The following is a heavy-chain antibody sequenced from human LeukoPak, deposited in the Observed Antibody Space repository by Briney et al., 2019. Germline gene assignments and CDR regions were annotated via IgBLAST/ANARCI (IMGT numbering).Heavy chain of an antibody. J-gene: IGHJ4*02. CDR1: GYTFTGYY. D-gene: IGHD3-22*01. Sequence: ASVKVSCKASGYTFTGYYMHWVRQAPGQGLEWMGWINPNSGGTNYAQKFQGRVTMTRDTSISTAYMELSSLRSDDTAVYYCLGHSSGYFPVDYWGQGTLVTVSS. V-gene: IGHV1-2*02. CDR2: INPNSGGT. CDR3: LGHSSGYFPVDY.